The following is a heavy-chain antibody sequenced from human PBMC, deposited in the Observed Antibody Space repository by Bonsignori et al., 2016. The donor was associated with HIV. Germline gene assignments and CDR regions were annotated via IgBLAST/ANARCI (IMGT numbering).Heavy chain of an antibody. CDR2: INHSGST. Sequence: RQGSREGGWSGIGEINHSGSTNYNPSLKSRVTISMDTSKNQFSLKLSSVTAADTAVYYCARSRRSGGLSLFDPWGQGTLVTVSS. D-gene: IGHD2-15*01. J-gene: IGHJ5*02. V-gene: IGHV4-34*01. CDR3: ARSRRSGGLSLFDP.